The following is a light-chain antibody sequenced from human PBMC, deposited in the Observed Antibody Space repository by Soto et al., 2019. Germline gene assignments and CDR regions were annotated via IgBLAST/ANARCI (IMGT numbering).Light chain of an antibody. CDR3: QQYYTTPQT. V-gene: IGKV4-1*01. Sequence: DIVMTQSPDSLAVSLGERATINCKSSQSVLHSSNNKNYLAWYQQKPGQPPKLLIYLSSTRESGVTERFSGSGSGTDFTLTISSLQAEDVAVYYCQQYYTTPQTFGKGTKVEIK. CDR2: LSS. J-gene: IGKJ1*01. CDR1: QSVLHSSNNKNY.